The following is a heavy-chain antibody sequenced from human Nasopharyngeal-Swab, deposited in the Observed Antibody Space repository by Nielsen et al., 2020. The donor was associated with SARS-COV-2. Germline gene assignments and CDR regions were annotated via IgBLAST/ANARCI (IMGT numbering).Heavy chain of an antibody. J-gene: IGHJ6*02. CDR3: ARRGRCSGSSCDMDV. D-gene: IGHD2-2*01. CDR2: INPGSGGT. V-gene: IGHV1-46*02. CDR1: GYTFNNYY. Sequence: ASVKVSCKASGYTFNNYYIHWVRQAPGQGLEWMVLINPGSGGTTYAQKFQGRVTMTRNTSTSTVFMDLSSLRSEDTAVYYCARRGRCSGSSCDMDVWGQGTTVTVSS.